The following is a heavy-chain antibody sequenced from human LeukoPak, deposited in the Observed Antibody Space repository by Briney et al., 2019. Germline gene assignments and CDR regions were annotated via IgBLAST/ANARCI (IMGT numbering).Heavy chain of an antibody. Sequence: TGGSLRLSCAASGFTLSDYYMSWIRQAPGKGPEWVSFISSSGSAIWYADSVKGRFTIFRDNAKNSLFLHMDSLRAEDTAVYYCARDVPYSNVAVRYYNWFDPWGQGTLVTVSS. J-gene: IGHJ5*02. V-gene: IGHV3-11*04. D-gene: IGHD1-26*01. CDR2: ISSSGSAI. CDR3: ARDVPYSNVAVRYYNWFDP. CDR1: GFTLSDYY.